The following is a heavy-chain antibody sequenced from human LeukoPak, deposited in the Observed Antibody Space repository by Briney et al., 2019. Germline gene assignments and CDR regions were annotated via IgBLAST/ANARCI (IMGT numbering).Heavy chain of an antibody. CDR2: INHSGST. D-gene: IGHD6-19*01. Sequence: SETLSLTCAVYGGSFSGYYWSWIRQPPGKGLEWIGEINHSGSTNYNPSLKSRVTISVDTSKNQFSLKLSSVTAADTAVYYCARDRAGGSGWYDGLDYWGQGTLVTVSS. V-gene: IGHV4-34*01. CDR1: GGSFSGYY. CDR3: ARDRAGGSGWYDGLDY. J-gene: IGHJ4*02.